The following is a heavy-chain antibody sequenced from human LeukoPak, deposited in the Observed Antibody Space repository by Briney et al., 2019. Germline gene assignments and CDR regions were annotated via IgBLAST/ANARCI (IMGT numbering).Heavy chain of an antibody. J-gene: IGHJ5*02. Sequence: SVRVSCKASGGTFSSYTISWVRQAPGQGLEWVGRIIPILGIANYAQKVQGRVTITADKSTSTTYMELSSLRSEDKTVYYCARAGFWSSSRYKPSNWFDPWGQGTLVTVSS. D-gene: IGHD6-13*01. CDR3: ARAGFWSSSRYKPSNWFDP. V-gene: IGHV1-69*02. CDR1: GGTFSSYT. CDR2: IIPILGIA.